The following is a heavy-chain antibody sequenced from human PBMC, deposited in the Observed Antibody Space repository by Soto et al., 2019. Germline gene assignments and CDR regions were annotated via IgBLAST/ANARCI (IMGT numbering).Heavy chain of an antibody. CDR3: ARGRTRDYYDSSGYYEPFDY. CDR2: IKQDGSEK. J-gene: IGHJ4*02. Sequence: EVQLVESGGGLVQPGGSLRLSCAASGFTLSNYWMSWVRQAPGKGLEWVANIKQDGSEKYYVESVKGRFTISRDNAKNSLYLQMNGLIAEDTAVYYCARGRTRDYYDSSGYYEPFDYWGQGTLVTVSS. D-gene: IGHD3-22*01. CDR1: GFTLSNYW. V-gene: IGHV3-7*01.